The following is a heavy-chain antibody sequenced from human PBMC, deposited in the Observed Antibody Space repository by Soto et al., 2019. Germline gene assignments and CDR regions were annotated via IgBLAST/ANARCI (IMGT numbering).Heavy chain of an antibody. Sequence: GGSLRLSCAASGFTFSSYAMHWVRQAPGKGLEWVAVISYDGSNKYYADSVKGRFTISRDNSKNTLYLQMNSLRAEDTAVYYCASMPIVVVVAATVVDYWGQGTLVTVSS. J-gene: IGHJ4*02. D-gene: IGHD2-15*01. V-gene: IGHV3-30-3*01. CDR1: GFTFSSYA. CDR2: ISYDGSNK. CDR3: ASMPIVVVVAATVVDY.